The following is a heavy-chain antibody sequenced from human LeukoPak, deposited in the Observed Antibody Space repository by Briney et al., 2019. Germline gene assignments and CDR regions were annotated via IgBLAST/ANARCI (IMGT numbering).Heavy chain of an antibody. CDR2: ISSSGSTI. V-gene: IGHV3-48*03. D-gene: IGHD3-10*02. Sequence: PGGSLSLSCATAEFTFKSYAVNWVRQATGKGLEWVSYISSSGSTIYYADSVKGRFTISRDNAKNSLYLQMNSLRAEDTAVYYCAELGITMIGGVWGKGTTVTISS. CDR1: EFTFKSYA. J-gene: IGHJ6*04. CDR3: AELGITMIGGV.